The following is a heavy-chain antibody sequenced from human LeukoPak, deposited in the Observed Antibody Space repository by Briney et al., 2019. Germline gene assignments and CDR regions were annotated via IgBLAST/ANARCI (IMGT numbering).Heavy chain of an antibody. CDR2: ISYSTYT. J-gene: IGHJ5*02. CDR3: ANDES. Sequence: GGSLRLSCAASGFTFSSSSMNWVRQAPGKGLEWVSSISYSTYTYYADSVKGRFTISRDNAENSLSLQMNSLRAEDTAVYYCANDESWGQGTLVTVSS. D-gene: IGHD3-16*01. CDR1: GFTFSSSS. V-gene: IGHV3-21*01.